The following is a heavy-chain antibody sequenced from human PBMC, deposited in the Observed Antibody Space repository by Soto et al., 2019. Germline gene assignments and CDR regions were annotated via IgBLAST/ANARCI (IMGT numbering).Heavy chain of an antibody. CDR1: GYTFTSYA. Sequence: QVQLVQSGAEEKKPGASVKVSYKASGYTFTSYAMHWVRQAPGQRLEWMGWINAGNGNTKYSQKFQGRVTITRDTSASTAYMELSSLRSEDTAVYYCARSIVVVTALDYWGHGTLVTVSS. CDR3: ARSIVVVTALDY. D-gene: IGHD2-21*02. J-gene: IGHJ4*01. CDR2: INAGNGNT. V-gene: IGHV1-3*05.